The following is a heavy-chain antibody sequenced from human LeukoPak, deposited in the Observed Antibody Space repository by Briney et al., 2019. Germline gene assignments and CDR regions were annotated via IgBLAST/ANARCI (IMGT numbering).Heavy chain of an antibody. D-gene: IGHD5-24*01. CDR3: ARGLWEMATQRWDV. Sequence: SETLSLTCTVSGGSISSGGYYWSWIRQHPGKGLEWIGYIYYSGSTYYNPSLKSRVTISVDTSKNQLSLKLSSVTAADTAVYYCARGLWEMATQRWDVWGKGTTVTVSS. CDR2: IYYSGST. J-gene: IGHJ6*04. V-gene: IGHV4-31*03. CDR1: GGSISSGGYY.